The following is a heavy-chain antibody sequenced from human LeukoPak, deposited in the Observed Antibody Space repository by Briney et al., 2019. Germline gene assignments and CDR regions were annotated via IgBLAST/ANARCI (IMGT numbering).Heavy chain of an antibody. CDR3: AKSVYAQSNYYYYMDV. D-gene: IGHD2-8*01. V-gene: IGHV3-33*06. J-gene: IGHJ6*03. CDR2: IWYDGSNK. CDR1: GFTFSSYG. Sequence: GRSLRLSCAASGFTFSSYGMHWVRQAPGKGLEWMAVIWYDGSNKYYADSVKGRFTISRDNSKNTLYLQMNSLRAEDTAVYYRAKSVYAQSNYYYYMDVWGKGTTVTVSS.